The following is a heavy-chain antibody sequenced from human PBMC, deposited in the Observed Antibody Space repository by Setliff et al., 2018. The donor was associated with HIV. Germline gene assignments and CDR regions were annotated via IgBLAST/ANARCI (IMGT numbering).Heavy chain of an antibody. CDR2: INTGQGNT. CDR3: ARDISLGILYTTPDY. V-gene: IGHV1-3*03. D-gene: IGHD2-15*01. J-gene: IGHJ4*02. Sequence: ASVKVSCKASGYTFTSYAIHWVRQAPGQRLEWMGWINTGQGNTKYSQEFQGRVTITRDTSATTAYMELSSLRSEDMAVYYCARDISLGILYTTPDYWGQGTLVTVSS. CDR1: GYTFTSYA.